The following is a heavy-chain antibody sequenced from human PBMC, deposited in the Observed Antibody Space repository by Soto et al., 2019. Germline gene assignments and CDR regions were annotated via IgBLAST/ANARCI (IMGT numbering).Heavy chain of an antibody. Sequence: HPGGSLRLSCAASGLSFSSHGMSWVRQAPGKGLEWVSAISGSGGNTYYLDSVKGRFTISRDNSKNTLFLQMTSLRAEDTAVYYCTKRYYCTTSRCNGFDPWGQGTLVTVSS. D-gene: IGHD2-8*01. CDR1: GLSFSSHG. CDR3: TKRYYCTTSRCNGFDP. J-gene: IGHJ5*02. CDR2: ISGSGGNT. V-gene: IGHV3-23*01.